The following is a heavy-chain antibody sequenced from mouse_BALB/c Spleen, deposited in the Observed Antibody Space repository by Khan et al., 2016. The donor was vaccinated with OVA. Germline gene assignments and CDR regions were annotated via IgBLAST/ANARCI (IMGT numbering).Heavy chain of an antibody. D-gene: IGHD1-1*01. J-gene: IGHJ3*01. CDR3: ANHGSSSAWLTY. Sequence: QVQLQQSGAELAKPGASVKMSCKASGYTFTSYWMHWVKQRPGQGLEWIGYINPSTGYTEYHQRFKDKATLTADKSSSTAYMQLSSLTSEESAVYYCANHGSSSAWLTYWGQGTLGTVSA. V-gene: IGHV1-7*01. CDR1: GYTFTSYW. CDR2: INPSTGYT.